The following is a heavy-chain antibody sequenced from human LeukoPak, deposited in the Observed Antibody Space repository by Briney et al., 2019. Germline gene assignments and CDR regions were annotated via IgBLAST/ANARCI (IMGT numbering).Heavy chain of an antibody. D-gene: IGHD4-17*01. CDR3: ARANGTTVTFDY. CDR2: ISSSSSYI. Sequence: GGSLRLSCAASGFTFSSYSMNWVRQAPGKGLEWVSSISSSSSYIYYADSVKGRFTISRDNAKNSLYLQMNSLRAEDTAVYYCARANGTTVTFDYWGQGTLVTVSS. J-gene: IGHJ4*02. CDR1: GFTFSSYS. V-gene: IGHV3-21*01.